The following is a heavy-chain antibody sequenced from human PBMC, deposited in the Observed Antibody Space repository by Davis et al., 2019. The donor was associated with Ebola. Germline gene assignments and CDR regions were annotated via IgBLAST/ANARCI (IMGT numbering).Heavy chain of an antibody. D-gene: IGHD4-17*01. CDR3: AREPYRDYVYGMDV. CDR2: IHAGNGNT. V-gene: IGHV1-3*01. Sequence: ASVNVSCKASGYTFSSHAVHWVRQAPGQRLEWMGWIHAGNGNTKYSQKFQGRVTITRDTSASTAYKELSSLRSEDTAVYYCAREPYRDYVYGMDVWGQGTTVNVSS. CDR1: GYTFSSHA. J-gene: IGHJ6*02.